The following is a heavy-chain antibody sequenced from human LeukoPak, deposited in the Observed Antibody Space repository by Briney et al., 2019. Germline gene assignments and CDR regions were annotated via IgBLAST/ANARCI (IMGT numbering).Heavy chain of an antibody. D-gene: IGHD5-18*01. CDR2: ISYDGSNK. CDR1: GFTFSSYG. V-gene: IGHV3-30*03. J-gene: IGHJ4*02. Sequence: GGSLRLSCAASGFTFSSYGMHWVRQAPGKGLEWVAVISYDGSNKYYADSVKGRFTISRDNSKNTLYLQMNSLRAEDTAVYYCADSPSAMVPYYFDYWGQGTLVTVSS. CDR3: ADSPSAMVPYYFDY.